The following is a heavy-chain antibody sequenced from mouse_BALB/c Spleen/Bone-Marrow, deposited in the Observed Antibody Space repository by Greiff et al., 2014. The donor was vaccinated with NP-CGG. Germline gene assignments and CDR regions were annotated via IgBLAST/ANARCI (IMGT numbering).Heavy chain of an antibody. J-gene: IGHJ4*01. CDR3: ARRGYGNHGYYAMDY. CDR1: GFTFNRYV. CDR2: ISVGGSYS. D-gene: IGHD2-1*01. Sequence: EVKLVESGGGLVKPGGSLKLSCAATGFTFNRYVMSWARQTPEKRLEWVASISVGGSYSYYPDSVKGRFTISRDNAKNSLYLQMSSLRSEDTAMFYCARRGYGNHGYYAMDYWGQGTSVTVSS. V-gene: IGHV5-9-2*01.